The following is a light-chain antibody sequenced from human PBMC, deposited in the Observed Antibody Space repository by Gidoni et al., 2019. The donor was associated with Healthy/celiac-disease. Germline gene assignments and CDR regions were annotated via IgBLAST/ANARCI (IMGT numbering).Light chain of an antibody. CDR1: QSVSSY. Sequence: EIVLTPSPATLSLSPGERATLSCRASQSVSSYLAWYQQKPGQAPRLLIYDASNRATGIPARFSGSGSGTDFTLTISSLEPEDFAVYYCQRRSNWPPITFXXXTRLEIK. CDR2: DAS. V-gene: IGKV3-11*01. J-gene: IGKJ5*01. CDR3: QRRSNWPPIT.